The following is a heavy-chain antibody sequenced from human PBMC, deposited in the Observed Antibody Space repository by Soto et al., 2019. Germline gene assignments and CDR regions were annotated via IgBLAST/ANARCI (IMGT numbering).Heavy chain of an antibody. V-gene: IGHV3-66*01. CDR1: GFTVSSNY. Sequence: GGFLRLSCAASGFTVSSNYMSWVRQAPGKGLEWVSVIYSGGSTYYADSVKGRFTISRDNSKNTLYLQMNSLRAEDTAVYYCARDGRAKQWLVPYWGQGTLVTVSS. J-gene: IGHJ4*02. CDR2: IYSGGST. CDR3: ARDGRAKQWLVPY. D-gene: IGHD6-19*01.